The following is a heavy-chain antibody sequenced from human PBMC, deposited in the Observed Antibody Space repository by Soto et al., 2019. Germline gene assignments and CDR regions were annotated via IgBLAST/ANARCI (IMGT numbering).Heavy chain of an antibody. V-gene: IGHV3-48*02. D-gene: IGHD3-22*01. CDR2: ISDSSSSM. CDR3: ARADYDTSGYYFDY. Sequence: GGSLRLSCAASGFTFSTYNMNWVRQAPGKGLEWVSYISDSSSSMYYADSVRGRFTISRDNAYNSLYLQMNSLRDEDTAVYYCARADYDTSGYYFDYWGQGALVTVSS. J-gene: IGHJ4*02. CDR1: GFTFSTYN.